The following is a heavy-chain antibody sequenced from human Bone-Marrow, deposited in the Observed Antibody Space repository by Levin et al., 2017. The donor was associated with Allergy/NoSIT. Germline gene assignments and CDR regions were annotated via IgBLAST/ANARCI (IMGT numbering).Heavy chain of an antibody. CDR1: GGSMSSYY. D-gene: IGHD2/OR15-2a*01. CDR2: IYYSGIT. V-gene: IGHV4-59*01. J-gene: IGHJ4*02. CDR3: ATFLIRGFNSGVFDS. Sequence: SETLSLTCTVSGGSMSSYYWTWLRQSPGKTLECLGYIYYSGITNYNPSLKSRVTISLDTSKHQFSLKLSSVTAADTAIYYCATFLIRGFNSGVFDSWGQGTLVTVSS.